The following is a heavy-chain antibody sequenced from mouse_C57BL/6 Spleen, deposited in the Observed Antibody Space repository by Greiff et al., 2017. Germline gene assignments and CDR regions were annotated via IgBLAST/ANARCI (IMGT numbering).Heavy chain of an antibody. V-gene: IGHV1-54*01. Sequence: QVQLKESGAELVRPGTSVKVSCKASGYAFTNYLIEWVKQRPGQGLEWIGVINPGSGGTNYNEKFKGKATLTADKSSSTAYMQLSSLTSEDSAVYFCARDSYYYGSSYTWFAYWGQGTLVTVSA. D-gene: IGHD1-1*01. CDR3: ARDSYYYGSSYTWFAY. J-gene: IGHJ3*01. CDR1: GYAFTNYL. CDR2: INPGSGGT.